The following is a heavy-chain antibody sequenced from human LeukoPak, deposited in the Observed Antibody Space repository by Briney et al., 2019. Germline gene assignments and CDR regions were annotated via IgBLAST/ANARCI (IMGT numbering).Heavy chain of an antibody. CDR1: GFTFSSYA. CDR2: ISYDGSNK. D-gene: IGHD4-17*01. CDR3: ANPVHDYGEEGVY. V-gene: IGHV3-30-3*01. Sequence: GGSLRLSCAASGFTFSSYAMHWVRQAPGKGLEWVAVISYDGSNKYYADSVKGRFTISRDNAKNSLHLQMNSLRAEDTAVYYCANPVHDYGEEGVYWGQGTLVTVSS. J-gene: IGHJ4*02.